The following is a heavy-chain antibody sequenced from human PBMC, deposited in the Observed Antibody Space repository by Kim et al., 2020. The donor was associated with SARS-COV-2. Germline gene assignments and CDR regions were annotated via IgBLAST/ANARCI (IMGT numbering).Heavy chain of an antibody. D-gene: IGHD2-21*01. CDR1: GGSISSSNW. V-gene: IGHV4-4*02. Sequence: SETLSLTCAVSGGSISSSNWWSWVRQPPGKGLEWIGEIYHSGSTNYNPSLKSRVTISVDKSKNQFSLKLSSVTAADTAVYYCVRRGAYCGGDCLDYWGQGTLVTVSS. CDR2: IYHSGST. J-gene: IGHJ4*02. CDR3: VRRGAYCGGDCLDY.